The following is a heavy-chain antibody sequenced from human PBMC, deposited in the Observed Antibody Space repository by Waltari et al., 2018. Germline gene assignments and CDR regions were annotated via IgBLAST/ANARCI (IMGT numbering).Heavy chain of an antibody. V-gene: IGHV4-34*01. CDR1: GGSFSGYY. CDR2: INHSGST. Sequence: QVQLQQWGAGLLKPSATLSLTCAVYGGSFSGYYWSWNRQPPGKGLEWIGEINHSGSTNYNPSLKSRVTISVDTSKNQFSLKLSSVTAADTAVYYCARQWRGRRSSGWYRFEDYWGQGTLVTVSS. D-gene: IGHD6-19*01. J-gene: IGHJ4*02. CDR3: ARQWRGRRSSGWYRFEDY.